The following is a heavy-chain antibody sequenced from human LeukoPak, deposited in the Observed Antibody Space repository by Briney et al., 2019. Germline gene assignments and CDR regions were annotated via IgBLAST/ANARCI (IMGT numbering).Heavy chain of an antibody. J-gene: IGHJ5*02. D-gene: IGHD1-7*01. V-gene: IGHV1-8*01. CDR1: GYTFTSYD. CDR3: ARGARITGTSWFDP. CDR2: MNPNSGNT. Sequence: ASVKVSCKASGYTFTSYDINWVRQATGQGLERMGWMNPNSGNTGYAQKFQGRVTMARNTSISTAYMELSSLRSEDTAVYYCARGARITGTSWFDPWGQGTLVAVSS.